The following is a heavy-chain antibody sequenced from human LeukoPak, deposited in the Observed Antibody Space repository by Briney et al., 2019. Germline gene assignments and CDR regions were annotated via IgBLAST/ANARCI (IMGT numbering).Heavy chain of an antibody. J-gene: IGHJ4*02. Sequence: SETLSLTCSVSSGSMTDSCWSWSRQAPGKGFEWLGFIYPDGRIEYSPSLRSRVTFSVATSKLEATVRLSSVTASDTAVYYCTREGYDRSGYFLDFWGQGTLVTVSS. V-gene: IGHV4-59*12. CDR2: IYPDGRI. CDR3: TREGYDRSGYFLDF. CDR1: SGSMTDSC. D-gene: IGHD3-22*01.